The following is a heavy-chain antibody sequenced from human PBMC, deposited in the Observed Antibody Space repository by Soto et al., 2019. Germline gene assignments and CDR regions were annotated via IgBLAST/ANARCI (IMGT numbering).Heavy chain of an antibody. J-gene: IGHJ6*02. CDR1: GGSISSSSYY. D-gene: IGHD3-16*01. Sequence: PSEPLSLTCTVSGGSISSSSYYWGWNRQPPGKGQEWIGSIYYRGSTYYKTYLKSRVTISVDTSKNQYSMKLNSVTAADTAVYYCARDPAWGSSQYYYYGMDVWGQGTTVT. CDR2: IYYRGST. CDR3: ARDPAWGSSQYYYYGMDV. V-gene: IGHV4-39*02.